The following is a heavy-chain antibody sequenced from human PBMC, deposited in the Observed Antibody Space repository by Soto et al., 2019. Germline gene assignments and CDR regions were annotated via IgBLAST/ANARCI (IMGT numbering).Heavy chain of an antibody. CDR2: ISGYNGNT. CDR1: GYTFTNYG. CDR3: AREGPAPYYYYGMDV. J-gene: IGHJ6*02. Sequence: QVQVVQSGDEVKKPGASVKVSCKASGYTFTNYGFSWVRQAPGQGLEWMGWISGYNGNTKYAEKFQGGVTMTTDTSTSTGHMELRSLRSDDTAVYYCAREGPAPYYYYGMDVWGQGTAVTVSS. V-gene: IGHV1-18*01.